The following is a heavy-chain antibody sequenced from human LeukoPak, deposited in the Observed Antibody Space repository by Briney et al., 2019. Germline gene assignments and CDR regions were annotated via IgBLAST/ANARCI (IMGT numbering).Heavy chain of an antibody. CDR2: IIPIFGTA. CDR1: GGTFSSYA. Sequence: SVKVSCKASGGTFSSYAISWVRQAPGQGLEWMGGIIPIFGTANYAQKFQGRVTITADESTSTAYMELSSLRSEDTAVYYCAKSSSPRLHFDYWGQGTLVTVSS. V-gene: IGHV1-69*01. D-gene: IGHD2-15*01. J-gene: IGHJ4*02. CDR3: AKSSSPRLHFDY.